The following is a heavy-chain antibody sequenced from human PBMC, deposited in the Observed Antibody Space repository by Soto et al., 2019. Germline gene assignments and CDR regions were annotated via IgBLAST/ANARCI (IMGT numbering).Heavy chain of an antibody. Sequence: SETLSLTCTVSSASISSTDYTWGWIRQPPGKGLEWIGSIYYSGNTYYNPSLNSRVTVSVDTSKNQFSLKVTSVTAADTAVYYCARRYGYCIGRSCRSHFAMDVWGQGTTVT. CDR2: IYYSGNT. CDR3: ARRYGYCIGRSCRSHFAMDV. CDR1: SASISSTDYT. V-gene: IGHV4-39*01. D-gene: IGHD2-15*01. J-gene: IGHJ6*02.